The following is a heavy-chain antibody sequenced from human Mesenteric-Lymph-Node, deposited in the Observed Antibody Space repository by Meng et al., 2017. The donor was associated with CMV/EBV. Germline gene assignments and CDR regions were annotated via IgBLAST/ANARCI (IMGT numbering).Heavy chain of an antibody. CDR2: IRYDGSKK. Sequence: GESLKISCAASGFTFSTYNINWVRQAPGKGLEWVALIRYDGSKKYYADSVKGRFTISRDNSRETLYLQMNSLRAEDTAVYYCVKGERLVVVISSPKPTWGIGNWGQGTLVTVSS. J-gene: IGHJ4*02. V-gene: IGHV3-30*02. CDR3: VKGERLVVVISSPKPTWGIGN. D-gene: IGHD2-21*01. CDR1: GFTFSTYN.